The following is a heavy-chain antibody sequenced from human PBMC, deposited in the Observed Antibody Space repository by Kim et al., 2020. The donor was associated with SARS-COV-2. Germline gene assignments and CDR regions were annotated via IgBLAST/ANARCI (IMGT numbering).Heavy chain of an antibody. Sequence: SETLSLTCAVYGGSFSGYYWSWIRQPPGKGLEWIGEINHSGSTNYNPSLKSRVTISVDTSKNQFSLKLSSVTAADTAVYYCATRGYIAARRMRPYFDYWGQGTLVTVSS. CDR3: ATRGYIAARRMRPYFDY. CDR2: INHSGST. V-gene: IGHV4-34*01. J-gene: IGHJ4*02. D-gene: IGHD6-6*01. CDR1: GGSFSGYY.